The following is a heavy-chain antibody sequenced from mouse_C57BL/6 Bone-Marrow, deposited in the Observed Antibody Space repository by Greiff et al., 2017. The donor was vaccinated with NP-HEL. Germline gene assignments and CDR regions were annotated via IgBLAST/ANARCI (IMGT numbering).Heavy chain of an antibody. CDR2: IDPENGDT. J-gene: IGHJ3*01. CDR3: TRYYGSSPWAWFAY. Sequence: EVQLQQSGAELVRPGASVKLSCTASGFNIKDDYMHWVKQRPEQGLEWIGWIDPENGDTEYASKFQGKATITADTSSNTAYLQLSSLTSEDTAVYYCTRYYGSSPWAWFAYWGQGTLVTVSA. D-gene: IGHD1-1*01. V-gene: IGHV14-4*01. CDR1: GFNIKDDY.